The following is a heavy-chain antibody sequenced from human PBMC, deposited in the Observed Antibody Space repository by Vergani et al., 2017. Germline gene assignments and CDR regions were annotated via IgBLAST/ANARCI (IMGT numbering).Heavy chain of an antibody. CDR2: NNTNTGNP. J-gene: IGHJ5*02. CDR1: GYTFTSYA. D-gene: IGHD3-9*01. V-gene: IGHV7-4-1*02. CDR3: ARAGDFDWPLLRYWFDP. Sequence: QVQLVQSGSELKKPGASVKVSCKASGYTFTSYAMNWVRQAPGQGLEWMGWNNTNTGNPTYAQGFTGRFVFSLDTSVSTAYLQISSLKAEDTAVYYCARAGDFDWPLLRYWFDPWGQGTLVTVSS.